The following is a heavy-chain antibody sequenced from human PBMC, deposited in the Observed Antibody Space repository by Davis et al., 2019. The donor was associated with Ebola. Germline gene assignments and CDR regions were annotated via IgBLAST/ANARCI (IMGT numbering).Heavy chain of an antibody. CDR1: GDSVSGNIPA. D-gene: IGHD6-19*01. J-gene: IGHJ4*02. CDR2: IYYNSKWYS. CDR3: ARGWLRTSFDY. V-gene: IGHV6-1*01. Sequence: HSQTLSLTCAISGDSVSGNIPAWNWIRQSPSRGLEWLGRIYYNSKWYSDYAVSVKSRISINPDTSKNQFSLHLKSVTPEDTAVYYCARGWLRTSFDYWGQGTLVTVSS.